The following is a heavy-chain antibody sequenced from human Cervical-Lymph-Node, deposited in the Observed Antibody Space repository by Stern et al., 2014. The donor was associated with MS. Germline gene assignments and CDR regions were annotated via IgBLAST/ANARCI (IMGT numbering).Heavy chain of an antibody. Sequence: VQLLESGPGLVKPSETLSLTCTVSGYSISSGYYWGWIRQPPGKGLEWIGTIYHSGSTYYNPSLKSRVTISVATSKNQFSLKLSSVTAADTAVYYCAREEQQLVHGNWFDPWGQGTLVTVSS. CDR1: GYSISSGYY. J-gene: IGHJ5*02. CDR3: AREEQQLVHGNWFDP. CDR2: IYHSGST. D-gene: IGHD6-13*01. V-gene: IGHV4-38-2*02.